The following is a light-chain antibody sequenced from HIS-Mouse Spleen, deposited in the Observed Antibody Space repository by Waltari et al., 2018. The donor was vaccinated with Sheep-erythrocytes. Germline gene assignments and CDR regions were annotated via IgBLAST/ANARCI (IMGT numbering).Light chain of an antibody. J-gene: IGKJ1*01. CDR1: QSLLHSNGYNY. CDR2: LGS. Sequence: DIVMTQSPLSLPVTPGEPASISCRSSQSLLHSNGYNYLDLYLQKPGQSPQLLIYLGSNRAYGVPDRFSGSGSGTDFTLKISRVEAEDVGVYYCMQALQTPRTFGQGTKVEIK. CDR3: MQALQTPRT. V-gene: IGKV2-28*01.